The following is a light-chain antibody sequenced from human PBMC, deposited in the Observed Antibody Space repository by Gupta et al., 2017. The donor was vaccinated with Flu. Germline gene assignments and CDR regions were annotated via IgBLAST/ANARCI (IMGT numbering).Light chain of an antibody. V-gene: IGKV1-12*01. J-gene: IGKJ5*01. CDR3: RQADSFPIT. CDR1: QNIRTW. Sequence: DIQMTQSPSSVSASVGDRVTITCRASQNIRTWLAWYQQKPGKAPKLLIYAASNLQSGVPSRFSGSGSGTEFTLTISSLQPEDFATYYCRQADSFPITFGQGTRLESK. CDR2: AAS.